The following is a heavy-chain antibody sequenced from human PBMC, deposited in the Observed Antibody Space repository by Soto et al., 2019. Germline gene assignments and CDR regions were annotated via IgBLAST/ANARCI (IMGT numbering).Heavy chain of an antibody. CDR3: ARTITMVRGVIITFDY. J-gene: IGHJ4*02. V-gene: IGHV3-23*01. CDR2: ISGSGGST. CDR1: GFTFSSYA. Sequence: GGSLRLSCAASGFTFSSYAMSWVRQAPGKGLEWVSAISGSGGSTYYADSVKGRFTISRDNSKNTLYLQMNSLRAEDTAVYYCARTITMVRGVIITFDYWGQGTLVTVSS. D-gene: IGHD3-10*01.